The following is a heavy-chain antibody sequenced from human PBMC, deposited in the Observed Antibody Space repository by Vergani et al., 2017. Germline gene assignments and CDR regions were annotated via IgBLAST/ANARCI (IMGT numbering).Heavy chain of an antibody. CDR1: GFTFDDYA. V-gene: IGHV3-9*01. J-gene: IGHJ4*02. CDR2: IKWNSDSK. CDR3: AKDWGATTAGLAY. D-gene: IGHD6-13*01. Sequence: VQLVESGGGLVKPGGSLRLSCAASGFTFDDYAMHWVRQVPGKGLEWVSGIKWNSDSKAYADSVKGRFTNSRDNARNSLYLEMNSLTSEDTAIYYCAKDWGATTAGLAYWGQGARVTVSS.